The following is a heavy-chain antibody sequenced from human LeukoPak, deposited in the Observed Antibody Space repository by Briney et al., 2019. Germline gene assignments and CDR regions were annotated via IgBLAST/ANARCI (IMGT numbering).Heavy chain of an antibody. CDR2: IYYSGST. CDR3: ASTYGSGSYYRSNYYYYYMDV. V-gene: IGHV4-39*07. Sequence: SETLSLTCTVSGGSISSSSYYWGWIRQPPGKGLEWIGSIYYSGSTYYNPSLKSRVTISVDTSKNQFSLKLSSVTAADTAVYYCASTYGSGSYYRSNYYYYYMDVWGKGTTVTISS. CDR1: GGSISSSSYY. J-gene: IGHJ6*03. D-gene: IGHD3-10*01.